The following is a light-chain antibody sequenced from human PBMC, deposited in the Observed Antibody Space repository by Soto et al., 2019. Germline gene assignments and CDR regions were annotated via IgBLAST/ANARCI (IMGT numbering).Light chain of an antibody. CDR3: QQYDSYST. CDR1: QSISWW. V-gene: IGKV1-5*03. Sequence: DLQITQAPSHPFASVGGKVTINCRARQSISWWLAWYQQKPGKAPKLLIYKASSLESGVPSRFSGSGSGTEFTLTISSLQPDDFATYYCQQYDSYSTFGQGTKVEIK. J-gene: IGKJ1*01. CDR2: KAS.